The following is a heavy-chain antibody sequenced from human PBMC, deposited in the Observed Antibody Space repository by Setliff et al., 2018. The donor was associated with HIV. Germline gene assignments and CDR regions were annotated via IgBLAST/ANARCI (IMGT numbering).Heavy chain of an antibody. CDR3: ARDRDKVSGSYYEIDY. J-gene: IGHJ4*02. Sequence: ASVKVSCKASGYTFSDYGISWVRQAPGQGLEWMGWISAYNGNTNYAQKLQGRVTMTTDTSTSTAYMELRSLRSDDTAVYYCARDRDKVSGSYYEIDYWGQGTLVTVSS. CDR1: GYTFSDYG. D-gene: IGHD1-26*01. CDR2: ISAYNGNT. V-gene: IGHV1-18*01.